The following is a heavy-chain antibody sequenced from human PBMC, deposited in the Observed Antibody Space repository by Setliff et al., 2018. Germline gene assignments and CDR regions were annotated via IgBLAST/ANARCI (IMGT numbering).Heavy chain of an antibody. CDR1: GGSISSGGYY. V-gene: IGHV4-31*03. CDR2: IYYSGST. Sequence: PSETLSLTCTVSGGSISSGGYYWSWIRQHPGKGLEWIGYIYYSGSTYYNPSLKSRVTISVDTSKSQFSLKLSSVTAADTAVYYCARCSRGGNDLNYWGQGTLVTVSS. CDR3: ARCSRGGNDLNY. D-gene: IGHD2-15*01. J-gene: IGHJ4*02.